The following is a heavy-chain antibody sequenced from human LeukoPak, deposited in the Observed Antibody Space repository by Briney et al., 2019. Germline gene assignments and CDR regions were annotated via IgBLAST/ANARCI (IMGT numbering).Heavy chain of an antibody. D-gene: IGHD3-22*01. J-gene: IGHJ4*02. CDR1: GGAVTGSTYY. CDR3: ARHCYDNTGYYYLDY. Sequence: SETLSLTCNVSGGAVTGSTYYWAWIRQPPGKGLEWIGSMYYSGSTYYNPSLKSRVTISVDTSKNQLSLKLSSVTAADTATYHCARHCYDNTGYYYLDYWGQGTLVTVSS. CDR2: MYYSGST. V-gene: IGHV4-39*01.